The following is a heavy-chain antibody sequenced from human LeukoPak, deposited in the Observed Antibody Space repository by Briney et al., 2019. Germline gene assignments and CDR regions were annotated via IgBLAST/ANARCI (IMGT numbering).Heavy chain of an antibody. Sequence: SETLSLTCTVSGGSISSSNYYWGWIRQPPGKGLEWIGSIYYSGNTYYNPSLKSRVTISADTSKNQSSLKLTSVTAADTAVYYCAHFKGGSFDFWGQGTMVTVSS. D-gene: IGHD1-26*01. CDR2: IYYSGNT. CDR3: AHFKGGSFDF. CDR1: GGSISSSNYY. J-gene: IGHJ3*01. V-gene: IGHV4-39*01.